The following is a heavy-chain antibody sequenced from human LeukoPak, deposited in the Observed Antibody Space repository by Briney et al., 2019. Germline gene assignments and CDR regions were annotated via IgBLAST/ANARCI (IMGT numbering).Heavy chain of an antibody. V-gene: IGHV1-18*01. J-gene: IGHJ3*02. CDR3: GRSGSLDAFDI. CDR1: GYTLTSYG. Sequence: GASVKVSCKASGYTLTSYGISWGRHAPGQGLEWMGWISAYNGNTNYAQKLQGRVTMPADAPTRTAYVELRSLRSDHTAVYYCGRSGSLDAFDIWGQGTMVTVSS. CDR2: ISAYNGNT. D-gene: IGHD1-26*01.